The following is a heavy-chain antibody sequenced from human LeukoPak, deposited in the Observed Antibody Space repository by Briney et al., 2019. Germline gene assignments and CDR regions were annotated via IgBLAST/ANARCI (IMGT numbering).Heavy chain of an antibody. D-gene: IGHD3-10*01. CDR1: GFTFSSYS. J-gene: IGHJ6*02. CDR3: ARDLYYGSGSYYQSGYYGMDV. Sequence: VGSLRLSCAASGFTFSSYSMNWVRQAPGKGLEWVSSISTSSSYISYADSVKGRFTISRDNAKNSLYLQMNSLRAEDTAVYYCARDLYYGSGSYYQSGYYGMDVWGQGTTVTVSS. V-gene: IGHV3-21*01. CDR2: ISTSSSYI.